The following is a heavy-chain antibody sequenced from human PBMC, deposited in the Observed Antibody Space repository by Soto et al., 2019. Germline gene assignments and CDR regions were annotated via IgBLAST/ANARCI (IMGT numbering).Heavy chain of an antibody. CDR1: GDSISSFSNHY. CDR3: ARDGYSRYAFDI. CDR2: ISKSGYT. J-gene: IGHJ3*02. V-gene: IGHV4-59*11. Sequence: SETLSLTCTVSGDSISSFSNHYCSWIRQAPGRGLEWIGYISKSGYTSYNPSLKSRVTISVDTSKNQFSLKLSSVTAADTAVYYCARDGYSRYAFDIWGQGTMVTVSS. D-gene: IGHD4-4*01.